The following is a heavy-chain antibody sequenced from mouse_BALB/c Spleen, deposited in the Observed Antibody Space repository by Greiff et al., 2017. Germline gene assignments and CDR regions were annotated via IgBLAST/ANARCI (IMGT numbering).Heavy chain of an antibody. Sequence: QVQLQQSGPGLVAPSQSLSITCTVSGFSLTSYGVHWVRQPPGKGLEWLGVIWAGGSTNYNSALMSRLSISKDNSKSQVFLKMNSLQTDDTAMYYCARDNYDRGGYFDVWGAGTTVTVSS. CDR3: ARDNYDRGGYFDV. CDR2: IWAGGST. J-gene: IGHJ1*01. V-gene: IGHV2-9*02. D-gene: IGHD2-4*01. CDR1: GFSLTSYG.